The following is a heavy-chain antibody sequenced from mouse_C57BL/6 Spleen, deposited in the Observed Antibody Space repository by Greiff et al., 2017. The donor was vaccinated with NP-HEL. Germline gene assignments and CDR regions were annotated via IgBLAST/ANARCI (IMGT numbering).Heavy chain of an antibody. CDR2: FYPGSGSI. Sequence: VKLQESGAELVKPGASVKLSCKASGYTFTEYTIHWVKQRSGQGLEWIGWFYPGSGSIKYNEKFKDKATLTADKSSSTVYMELSRLTSEDSAVYFCARHEEAYYSNYVYFDYWGQGTTLTVSS. D-gene: IGHD2-5*01. V-gene: IGHV1-62-2*01. CDR1: GYTFTEYT. J-gene: IGHJ2*01. CDR3: ARHEEAYYSNYVYFDY.